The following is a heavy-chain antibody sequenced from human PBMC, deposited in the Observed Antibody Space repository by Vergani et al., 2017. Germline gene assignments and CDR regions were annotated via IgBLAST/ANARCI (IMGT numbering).Heavy chain of an antibody. CDR2: INNNGGST. J-gene: IGHJ3*02. CDR1: GFTFNSYA. Sequence: QLLESGGGLIQPGGSLRLSCAASGFTFNSYAMTWVRQAPGKGLEWVSGINNNGGSTYYADSVKGRFTISRDNSKNSLYLQMNSLRAEDTAVYYCARERGQWLATFDAFDIWGQGTMVTVSS. V-gene: IGHV3-23*01. D-gene: IGHD6-19*01. CDR3: ARERGQWLATFDAFDI.